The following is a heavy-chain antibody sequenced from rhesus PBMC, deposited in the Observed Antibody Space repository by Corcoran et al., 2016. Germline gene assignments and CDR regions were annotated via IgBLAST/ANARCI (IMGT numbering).Heavy chain of an antibody. CDR1: GYSISSGYG. CDR3: ARARRGSGWYFDL. J-gene: IGHJ2*01. Sequence: QVQLQESGQGLVKPSETLSLTCAVSGYSISSGYGWSWIRQPPGKGLEWIGYIGGSSGSTNYNPSLKSRVSISKDTTKNQFSLKLSSVTAADTAVYYCARARRGSGWYFDLWGPGTPITISS. CDR2: IGGSSGST. D-gene: IGHD6-31*01. V-gene: IGHV4-127*01.